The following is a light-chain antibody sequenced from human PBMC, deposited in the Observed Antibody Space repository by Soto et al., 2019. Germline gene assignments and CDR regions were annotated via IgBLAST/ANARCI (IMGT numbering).Light chain of an antibody. J-gene: IGLJ2*01. CDR1: SSDVGGYNY. CDR2: EVS. CDR3: SSYGGSNTVV. Sequence: QSVLTQPPSASGSPGQSVTISCTGSSSDVGGYNYVSWYQLHPGKPHHLMIYEVSKRPSGVSDRLSGSKAGNTALPTVSGHQDEDEADYYGSSYGGSNTVVFGGGTKVTVL. V-gene: IGLV2-8*01.